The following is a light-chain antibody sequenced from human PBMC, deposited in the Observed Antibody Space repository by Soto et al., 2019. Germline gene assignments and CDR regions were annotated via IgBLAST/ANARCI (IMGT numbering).Light chain of an antibody. CDR1: QRVDDSH. CDR2: GAS. V-gene: IGKV3-20*01. CDR3: QQYRMSPNT. Sequence: EIILKQSPGALSLSQGERATLSCRASQRVDDSHLAWYQLRPGQAPRLLIYGASTRATGIPDRFSGSGSGTDFSLTIRGLKPEDFAVYYCQQYRMSPNTFG. J-gene: IGKJ5*01.